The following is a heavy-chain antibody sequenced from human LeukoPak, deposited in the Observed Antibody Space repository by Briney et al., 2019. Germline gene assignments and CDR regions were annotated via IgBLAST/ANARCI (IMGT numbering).Heavy chain of an antibody. J-gene: IGHJ4*02. Sequence: ASVKVSCKASGYTFTSYGISWVRQAPGQGLEWMGWISAYNGNTNYAQKLQGRVTMTTDTSTSTAYMELRSLRSDDTAVYYCAMRGYYYDSSGPHFDYWGQGTLVTVSS. V-gene: IGHV1-18*01. D-gene: IGHD3-22*01. CDR3: AMRGYYYDSSGPHFDY. CDR2: ISAYNGNT. CDR1: GYTFTSYG.